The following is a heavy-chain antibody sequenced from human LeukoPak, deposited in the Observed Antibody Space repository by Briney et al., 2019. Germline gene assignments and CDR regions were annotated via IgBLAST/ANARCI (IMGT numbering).Heavy chain of an antibody. CDR1: GYSFTRYW. Sequence: GEPLKISCKGSGYSFTRYWIAWVRQLPGKGLEWMGIIYPGDSDTRYSPSFQGQVIISGDKSISTAYLQWKSLKASATAIYYCARLMSPVSIVVPDAFDIWGQGTMVTVSS. D-gene: IGHD1-26*01. J-gene: IGHJ3*02. CDR2: IYPGDSDT. CDR3: ARLMSPVSIVVPDAFDI. V-gene: IGHV5-51*01.